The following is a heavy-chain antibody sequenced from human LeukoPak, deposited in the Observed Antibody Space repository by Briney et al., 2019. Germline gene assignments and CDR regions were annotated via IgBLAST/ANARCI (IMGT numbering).Heavy chain of an antibody. D-gene: IGHD4-11*01. V-gene: IGHV3-48*03. Sequence: GGSLRLSCAASGFIFSSYEMNWVRQAPGKGLEWVSYISNSGSTMYYADSVKGRFTVSRDNAKNSLYLQMNSLRAEDTAVYYCARGYSDYAYWGQGTLVIVSS. J-gene: IGHJ4*02. CDR1: GFIFSSYE. CDR3: ARGYSDYAY. CDR2: ISNSGSTM.